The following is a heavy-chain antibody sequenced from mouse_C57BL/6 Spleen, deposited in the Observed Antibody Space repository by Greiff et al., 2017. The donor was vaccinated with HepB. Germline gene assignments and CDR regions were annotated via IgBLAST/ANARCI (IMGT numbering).Heavy chain of an antibody. CDR2: IFPGSGST. J-gene: IGHJ2*01. Sequence: VQLQESGPELVKPGASVKISCKASGYTFTDYYINWVKQRPGQGLEWIGWIFPGSGSTYYNEKFKCKATLTVDKSSSTAYMLISSLTSEDSAVYFCATGSSLDYWGQGTTLTVSS. CDR1: GYTFTDYY. V-gene: IGHV1-75*01. D-gene: IGHD1-1*01. CDR3: ATGSSLDY.